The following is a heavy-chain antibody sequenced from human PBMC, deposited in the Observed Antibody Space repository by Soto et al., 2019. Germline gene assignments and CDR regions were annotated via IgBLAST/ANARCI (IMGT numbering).Heavy chain of an antibody. CDR2: LHAGNGDT. Sequence: ASVKVSCKASGYTFTTYAMHWVRQAPGQRLEWMGWLHAGNGDTKFSQKFQGRVTITWDTSASTAYMALSSLRSEDTAVYYCVKGEYYYDSGAYYPFDYWGQGTLVTVSS. CDR3: VKGEYYYDSGAYYPFDY. J-gene: IGHJ4*02. V-gene: IGHV1-3*01. D-gene: IGHD3-22*01. CDR1: GYTFTTYA.